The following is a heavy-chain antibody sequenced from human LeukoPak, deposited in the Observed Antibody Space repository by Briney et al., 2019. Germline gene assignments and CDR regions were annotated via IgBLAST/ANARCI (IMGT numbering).Heavy chain of an antibody. V-gene: IGHV4-38-2*02. CDR2: IYHSGST. J-gene: IGHJ5*02. CDR3: ARDRRSDYDPNWFDP. Sequence: SETLSLTCTVSGGSISSGYYWGWIRQPPGKGLEWIGSIYHSGSTYYNPSLKSRVIISIDTSKNQFSLKVNSVTAANTAIYYCARDRRSDYDPNWFDPWGQGTLVIVSS. D-gene: IGHD5-12*01. CDR1: GGSISSGYY.